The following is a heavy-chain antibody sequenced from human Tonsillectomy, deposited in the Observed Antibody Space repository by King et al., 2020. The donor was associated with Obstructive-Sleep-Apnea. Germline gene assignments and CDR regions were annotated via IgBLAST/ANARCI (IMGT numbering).Heavy chain of an antibody. V-gene: IGHV3-30-3*01. J-gene: IGHJ4*02. CDR2: ISYDGSNK. Sequence: QVQLVESGGDVVQPGRSLRLSCAASGFTFSSYAMHWVRQAPGKGLEGVAVISYDGSNKYYADSVKGRFTISRDNSKNTLYLQMNSLRAEDTAVYYCARDYDGDYDFFAYWGQGTLVTVSS. D-gene: IGHD4-17*01. CDR3: ARDYDGDYDFFAY. CDR1: GFTFSSYA.